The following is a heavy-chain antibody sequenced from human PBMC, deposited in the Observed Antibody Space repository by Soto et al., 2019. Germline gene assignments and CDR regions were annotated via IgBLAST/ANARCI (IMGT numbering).Heavy chain of an antibody. Sequence: QVQLVQSGAEVKKPGASVKVSCKTSGYMFTSYYIHWVRQAPGQGLEWLGNITPSGGSTTYAKKFKGRVTMTRDTSTTSVFMELSSLTSEDTAVYFCVRYNWNDPDPFNIWGQGTMVTVSS. V-gene: IGHV1-46*01. J-gene: IGHJ3*02. CDR2: ITPSGGST. CDR1: GYMFTSYY. CDR3: VRYNWNDPDPFNI. D-gene: IGHD1-20*01.